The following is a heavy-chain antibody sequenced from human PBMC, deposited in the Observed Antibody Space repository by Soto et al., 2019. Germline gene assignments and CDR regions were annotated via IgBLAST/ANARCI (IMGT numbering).Heavy chain of an antibody. CDR2: IYYSGST. CDR1: GGSISSCGYS. D-gene: IGHD5-12*01. Sequence: PSETLSLTCAVSGGSISSCGYSWSWIRQPPGKGLEWIGYIYYSGSTYYNPSLKSRVTISVDTSKNQFSLKLSSVTAADTAVYYCARVTVATIRPYHYYGMDVWGQGTTVTVSS. J-gene: IGHJ6*02. CDR3: ARVTVATIRPYHYYGMDV. V-gene: IGHV4-30-2*05.